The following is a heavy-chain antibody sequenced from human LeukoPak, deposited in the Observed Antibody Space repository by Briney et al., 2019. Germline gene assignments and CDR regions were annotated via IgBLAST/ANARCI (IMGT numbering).Heavy chain of an antibody. J-gene: IGHJ3*02. V-gene: IGHV3-23*01. D-gene: IGHD6-13*01. CDR1: GFTFSSYA. Sequence: GGSLRLSCAASGFTFSSYAMSWVRQAPGKGLEWVSGISVSGGSTAYAESVKGRFTISRDNSKNTLYLQMNSLRAEDTAVYYCAKERASSWRPDVFDIWGQGTMVTVSS. CDR3: AKERASSWRPDVFDI. CDR2: ISVSGGST.